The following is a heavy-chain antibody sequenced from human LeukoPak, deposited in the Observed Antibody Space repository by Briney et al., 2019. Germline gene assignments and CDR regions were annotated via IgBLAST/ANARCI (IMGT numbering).Heavy chain of an antibody. D-gene: IGHD6-13*01. CDR2: ISSSGSST. Sequence: GGSLRLSCAASGFMFSMYSMNWVRRAPGKGLEWVAYISSSGSSTYYGDSVKGRFTISRDNAKNSLYLQMKSLRDEDTAIYYCARDDYSTNWYGMFDRWGQGALVTVSS. V-gene: IGHV3-48*02. J-gene: IGHJ5*02. CDR3: ARDDYSTNWYGMFDR. CDR1: GFMFSMYS.